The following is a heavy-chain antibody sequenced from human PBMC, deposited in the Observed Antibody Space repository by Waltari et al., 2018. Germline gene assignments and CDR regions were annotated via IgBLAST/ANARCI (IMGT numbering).Heavy chain of an antibody. D-gene: IGHD3-10*01. CDR1: TLTELS. CDR3: ATTITMVRGVIISQTLIFDY. J-gene: IGHJ4*02. CDR2: FDPEDGET. Sequence: TLTELSMHWVRQAPGKGLEWMGGFDPEDGETIYAQKFQGRVTMTEDTSTDTAYMELSSLRSEDTAVYYCATTITMVRGVIISQTLIFDYWGQGTLVTVSS. V-gene: IGHV1-24*01.